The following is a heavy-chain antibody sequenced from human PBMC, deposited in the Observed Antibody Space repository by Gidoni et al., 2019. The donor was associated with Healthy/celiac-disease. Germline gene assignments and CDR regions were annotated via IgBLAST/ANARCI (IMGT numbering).Heavy chain of an antibody. D-gene: IGHD6-19*01. J-gene: IGHJ6*02. V-gene: IGHV3-9*01. Sequence: EVQLVESGGGLVQPGRSLRLSCAASGFTFDDYAMHWVRQAPGKGLEWVSGISWNSGSIGYADSVKGRFTISRDNAKNSLYLQMNSLRAEDTALYYCAKDICSGWYYRCGMDVWGQGTTVTVSS. CDR3: AKDICSGWYYRCGMDV. CDR1: GFTFDDYA. CDR2: ISWNSGSI.